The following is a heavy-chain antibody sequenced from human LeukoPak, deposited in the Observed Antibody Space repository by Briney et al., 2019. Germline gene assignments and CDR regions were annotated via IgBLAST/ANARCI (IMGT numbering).Heavy chain of an antibody. V-gene: IGHV3-74*01. CDR3: ARASGSGSHYPFDY. CDR1: GFTFSSYW. Sequence: GGSLRLSCAASGFTFSSYWMHWVRQAPGKGLVWVSHIRSDGSSTNYADSVKGRFTISRDNAKSTLYLQMNSLRAGDTAVYYCARASGSGSHYPFDYWGQGTLVAVSS. D-gene: IGHD3-10*01. CDR2: IRSDGSST. J-gene: IGHJ4*02.